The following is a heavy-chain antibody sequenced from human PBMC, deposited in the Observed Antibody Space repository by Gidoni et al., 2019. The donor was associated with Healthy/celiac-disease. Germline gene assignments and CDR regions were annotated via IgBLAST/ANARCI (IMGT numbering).Heavy chain of an antibody. J-gene: IGHJ6*02. D-gene: IGHD6-6*01. CDR1: GFTFSDYY. Sequence: QVQLVESGGGLVKPGGSLRLSCAASGFTFSDYYMSWIRQAPGKGLEWVSYIISSSSYTNYADSVKGRFTISRDNAKNSLYLQMNSLRAEDTAVYYCAREILAAPDYYYGMDVWGQGTTVTVSS. CDR2: IISSSSYT. V-gene: IGHV3-11*06. CDR3: AREILAAPDYYYGMDV.